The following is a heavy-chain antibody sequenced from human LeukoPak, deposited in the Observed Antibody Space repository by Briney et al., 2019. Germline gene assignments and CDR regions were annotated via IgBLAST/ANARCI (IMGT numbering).Heavy chain of an antibody. CDR2: ISSSGSTI. J-gene: IGHJ4*02. D-gene: IGHD3-22*01. Sequence: GGSLRLSCAASGFTFSSYEMNWVRQAPGKGLEWVSYISSSGSTIYYADSVKGRFTISRDNAKNSLYLQMNSLRAEDTAVYYCARDRSYYDSSGYYWGQGTVVTVSS. V-gene: IGHV3-48*03. CDR3: ARDRSYYDSSGYY. CDR1: GFTFSSYE.